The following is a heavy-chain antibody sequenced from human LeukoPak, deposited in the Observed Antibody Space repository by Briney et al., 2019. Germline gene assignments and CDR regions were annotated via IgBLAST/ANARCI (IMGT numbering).Heavy chain of an antibody. V-gene: IGHV3-11*01. J-gene: IGHJ3*02. CDR1: GFTFSDYY. D-gene: IGHD2-15*01. CDR2: ISSSGSTI. Sequence: PGGPLRLSCAASGFTFSDYYMSWIRQAPGKGLEWVSYISSSGSTIYYADSVKGRFTISRDNAKNSLYLQMNSLKAEDTAVYYCARRRYCSGGSCYRGAFDIWGQGTMVTVSS. CDR3: ARRRYCSGGSCYRGAFDI.